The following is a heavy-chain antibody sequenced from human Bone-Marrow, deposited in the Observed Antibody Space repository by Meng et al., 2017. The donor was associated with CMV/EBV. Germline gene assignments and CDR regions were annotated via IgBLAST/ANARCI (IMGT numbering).Heavy chain of an antibody. CDR1: GFTFSSYW. V-gene: IGHV3-7*01. D-gene: IGHD3-3*01. J-gene: IGHJ6*02. CDR3: ARDRWSGYYRGYYYYGMDV. CDR2: IKQDGSEK. Sequence: GESLKISCAASGFTFSSYWMSWVRQAPGKGLEWVANIKQDGSEKYYVDSVKGRFTISRDNAKNSLYLQMNSLRAEDTAVYYCARDRWSGYYRGYYYYGMDVWGQGTMVTVSS.